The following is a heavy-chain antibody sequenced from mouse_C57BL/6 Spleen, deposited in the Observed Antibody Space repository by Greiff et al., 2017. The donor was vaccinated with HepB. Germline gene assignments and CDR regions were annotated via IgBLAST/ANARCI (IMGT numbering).Heavy chain of an antibody. Sequence: QVQLQQPGAELVRPGSSVKLSCKASGYTFTSYWMHWVKQRPIQGLEWIGNIDPSDSETHYNQKFKDKATLTVDKSSSTAYMQLSSLTSEDSAVYYCARRSFIYYGYDDEVFFDYWGQGTTLTVSS. J-gene: IGHJ2*01. D-gene: IGHD2-2*01. CDR2: IDPSDSET. CDR1: GYTFTSYW. V-gene: IGHV1-52*01. CDR3: ARRSFIYYGYDDEVFFDY.